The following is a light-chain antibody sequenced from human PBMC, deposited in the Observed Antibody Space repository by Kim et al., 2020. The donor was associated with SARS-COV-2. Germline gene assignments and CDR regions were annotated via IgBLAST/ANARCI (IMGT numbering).Light chain of an antibody. CDR3: QQSYSTPA. V-gene: IGKV1-39*01. Sequence: SASVEDRVTITCRASQSISSYLNWYQQKPGKAPKLLIYAASSLQSGFPSRFSGSGSGTDFTLTISSLQPEDFATYYCQQSYSTPAFGGGTKVDIK. CDR1: QSISSY. CDR2: AAS. J-gene: IGKJ4*01.